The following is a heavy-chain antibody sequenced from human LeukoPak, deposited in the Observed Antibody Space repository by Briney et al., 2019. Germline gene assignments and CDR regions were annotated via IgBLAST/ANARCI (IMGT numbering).Heavy chain of an antibody. CDR2: ISGSGSNT. J-gene: IGHJ4*02. D-gene: IGHD6-19*01. Sequence: PGGSHRLSCAAYAFSFSIYAMSWVRQAPGRGLEWVSVISGSGSNTYYAESVKGRFTLSRDRSKNTLYLQMYSLRDEDTALYYCAKDRRAVAVTDRFDYFDDWGQGTLVTVSS. CDR1: AFSFSIYA. V-gene: IGHV3-23*01. CDR3: AKDRRAVAVTDRFDYFDD.